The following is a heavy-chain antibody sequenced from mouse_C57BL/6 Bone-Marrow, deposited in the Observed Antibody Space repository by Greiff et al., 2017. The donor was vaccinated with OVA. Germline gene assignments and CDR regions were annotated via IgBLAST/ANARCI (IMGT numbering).Heavy chain of an antibody. Sequence: QVQLQQPGAELVRPGSSVKLSCKASGYTFTSYWMHWVKQRPIQGLEWIGNIDPSDSETHYNQKFKDKATLTVEKSSSTAYMQLSSLTSEYSAVYYCASMMVTAYYAMDYWGQGTSVTVSS. CDR1: GYTFTSYW. V-gene: IGHV1-52*01. J-gene: IGHJ4*01. D-gene: IGHD2-3*01. CDR3: ASMMVTAYYAMDY. CDR2: IDPSDSET.